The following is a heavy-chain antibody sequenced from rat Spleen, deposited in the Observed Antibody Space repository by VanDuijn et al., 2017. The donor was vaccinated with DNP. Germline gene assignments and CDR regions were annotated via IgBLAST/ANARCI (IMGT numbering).Heavy chain of an antibody. Sequence: EVQLAESGGGLVQPGGSLKLSCAASGFTFSDYHMVWVRQAPKKGLAWVATIFYDGSRTYYRYSVKGRFTISRDNAESTLYFQMDSLRSEDMATYYCATSSYFGYDYGFAYWGQGTLVTVSS. J-gene: IGHJ3*01. CDR2: IFYDGSRT. V-gene: IGHV5S10*01. CDR3: ATSSYFGYDYGFAY. D-gene: IGHD1-7*01. CDR1: GFTFSDYH.